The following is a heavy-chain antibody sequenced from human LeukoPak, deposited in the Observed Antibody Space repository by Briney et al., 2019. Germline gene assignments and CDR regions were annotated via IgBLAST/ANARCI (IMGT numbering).Heavy chain of an antibody. CDR1: GYTFTSYG. Sequence: GASVKVSCKASGYTFTSYGISWVRQAPGQGLEWMGWINTNTGNPTYAQGFTGRFVFSLDTSVSTAYLQISSLKAEDTAVYYCARVIAVAGTDWFDPWGQGTLVTVSS. D-gene: IGHD6-19*01. J-gene: IGHJ5*02. V-gene: IGHV7-4-1*02. CDR3: ARVIAVAGTDWFDP. CDR2: INTNTGNP.